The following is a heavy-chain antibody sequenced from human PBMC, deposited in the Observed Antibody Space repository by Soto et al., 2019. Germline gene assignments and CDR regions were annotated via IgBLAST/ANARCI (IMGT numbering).Heavy chain of an antibody. CDR3: VEDGEAYNGVCDYFDP. J-gene: IGHJ4*02. V-gene: IGHV3-23*01. Sequence: EVQLLESGGGWVQPGGSLRLSCAASGFTFSNYAMTWVRQAPGKGLEWVSGISGGGDETYNADSVKGRFTISRDNSKNTLLLQMNNPREEDTAIYYCVEDGEAYNGVCDYFDPCGQGILITVSS. D-gene: IGHD2-8*01. CDR2: ISGGGDET. CDR1: GFTFSNYA.